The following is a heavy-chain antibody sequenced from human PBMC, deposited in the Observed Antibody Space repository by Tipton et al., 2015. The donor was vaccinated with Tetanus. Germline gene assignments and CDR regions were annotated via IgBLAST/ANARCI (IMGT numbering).Heavy chain of an antibody. Sequence: TLSLTCTVSGGSMDGFYWSWIRQSAGKGLEWIGRVYRSGVTTYNPSLKSRVTMSMDASKNQFSLRLTSVTAADTAVYYCARQEPPRRFFYDSTGSSGWGQGTLVIVSS. V-gene: IGHV4-4*07. CDR2: VYRSGVT. J-gene: IGHJ4*02. CDR1: GGSMDGFY. CDR3: ARQEPPRRFFYDSTGSSG. D-gene: IGHD3-22*01.